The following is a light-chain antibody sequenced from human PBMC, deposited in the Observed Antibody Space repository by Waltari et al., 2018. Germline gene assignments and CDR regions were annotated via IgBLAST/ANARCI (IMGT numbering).Light chain of an antibody. CDR3: QQCYSTPWT. J-gene: IGKJ1*01. CDR1: QSVLYSSNNKSY. V-gene: IGKV4-1*01. Sequence: DIVMTQSPDSLAVSLGEGATINCKSSQSVLYSSNNKSYLAWYQQKPGQPPKLLIYWASTRESGVPDRFSGSGSGTDFTLTISSLQAEDVAVYYCQQCYSTPWTFGQGTKVEIK. CDR2: WAS.